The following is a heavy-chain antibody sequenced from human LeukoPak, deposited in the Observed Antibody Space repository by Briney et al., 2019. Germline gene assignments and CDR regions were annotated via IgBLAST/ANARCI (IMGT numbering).Heavy chain of an antibody. D-gene: IGHD1-26*01. J-gene: IGHJ4*02. Sequence: GGSLRLSCAASGFTFSSSAMTWVRQAPGKGLEWVSGISGSGGSTYYADSVKGRFTTSRDNSKNTLYLQMNSLRAEDTAVYYCAKEGGSYRYFDYWGQGTLVTVSS. CDR2: ISGSGGST. V-gene: IGHV3-23*01. CDR3: AKEGGSYRYFDY. CDR1: GFTFSSSA.